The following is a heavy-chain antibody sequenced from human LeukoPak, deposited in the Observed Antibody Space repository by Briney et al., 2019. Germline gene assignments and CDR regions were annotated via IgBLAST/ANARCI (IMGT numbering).Heavy chain of an antibody. Sequence: GASVKVSCKASGYTFTGYYMHWVRQAPGQGLEWMGGINPNSGGTNYAQKFQGRVTMTRDTSISTAYMELSRLRSDDTAVYYCARSKRYCSGGSCLDPWGQGTLVTVSS. CDR1: GYTFTGYY. J-gene: IGHJ5*02. D-gene: IGHD2-15*01. CDR3: ARSKRYCSGGSCLDP. CDR2: INPNSGGT. V-gene: IGHV1-2*02.